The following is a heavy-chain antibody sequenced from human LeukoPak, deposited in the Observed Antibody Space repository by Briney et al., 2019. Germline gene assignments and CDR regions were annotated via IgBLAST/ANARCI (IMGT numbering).Heavy chain of an antibody. CDR1: GFTFSSYA. Sequence: GGSLRLSCAASGFTFSSYAMSWIRQAPGKGLEWVSYISSSGSTIYYADSAKGRFTISRDNAKNSLYLQMNSLRAEDTAVYYCARDYYDSSGFDIWGQGTMVTVSS. V-gene: IGHV3-11*01. CDR2: ISSSGSTI. CDR3: ARDYYDSSGFDI. J-gene: IGHJ3*02. D-gene: IGHD3-22*01.